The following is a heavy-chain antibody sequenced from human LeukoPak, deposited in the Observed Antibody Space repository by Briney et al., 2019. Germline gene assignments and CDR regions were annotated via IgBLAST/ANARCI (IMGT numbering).Heavy chain of an antibody. J-gene: IGHJ4*02. V-gene: IGHV4-4*07. D-gene: IGHD6-13*01. CDR1: GGSISNYY. Sequence: SEALSLTFTVSGGSISNYYWSWIRQPVGKGLEWIGRIYSSGSANYNPSLKSRVTMSVDTSKNQFSLKVSSVTAADMAVYYCARSTLSSNWNLWGQGTLVTVSS. CDR3: ARSTLSSNWNL. CDR2: IYSSGSA.